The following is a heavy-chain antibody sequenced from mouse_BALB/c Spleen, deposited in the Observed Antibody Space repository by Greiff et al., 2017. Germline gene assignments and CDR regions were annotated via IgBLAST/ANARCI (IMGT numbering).Heavy chain of an antibody. CDR2: ISSGGST. CDR1: GFTFSSYA. J-gene: IGHJ3*01. CDR3: ARDYDYAWFAY. Sequence: EVKLVESGGGLVKPGGSLKLSCAASGFTFSSYAMSWVRQTPEKRLEWVASISSGGSTYYPDSVKGRFTISRDNARNILYLQMSSLRSEDTAMYYCARDYDYAWFAYWGQGTLVTVSA. V-gene: IGHV5-6-5*01. D-gene: IGHD2-4*01.